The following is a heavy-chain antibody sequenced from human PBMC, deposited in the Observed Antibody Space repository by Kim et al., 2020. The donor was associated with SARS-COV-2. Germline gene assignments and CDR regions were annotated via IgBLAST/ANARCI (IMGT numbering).Heavy chain of an antibody. CDR2: ISYDGSNK. CDR3: ARSIGYSSGWYLGYFDY. J-gene: IGHJ4*01. D-gene: IGHD6-19*01. V-gene: IGHV3-33*05. CDR1: GFTFSSYG. Sequence: GGSLRLSCAASGFTFSSYGMHWVRQAPGKGLEWVAVISYDGSNKYYADSVKGRFTISRDNCKNTLYLQMNSLRAEDTAVYYCARSIGYSSGWYLGYFDY.